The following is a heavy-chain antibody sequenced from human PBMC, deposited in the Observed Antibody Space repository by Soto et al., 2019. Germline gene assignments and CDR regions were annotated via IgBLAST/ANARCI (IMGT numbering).Heavy chain of an antibody. V-gene: IGHV2-5*02. D-gene: IGHD1-26*01. CDR2: VSWDDDK. J-gene: IGHJ4*02. Sequence: QITLKESGPTVVKPTQTLTLTCTLSGFTVTTTGVGVGWIRQPPGKALEWLAIVSWDDDKRYRPSLKSRLTITKDTSKNQVVLTMTNVDPVDTATYYCARYNVAGSYQYSFQFWGQGALVTVSP. CDR1: GFTVTTTGVG. CDR3: ARYNVAGSYQYSFQF.